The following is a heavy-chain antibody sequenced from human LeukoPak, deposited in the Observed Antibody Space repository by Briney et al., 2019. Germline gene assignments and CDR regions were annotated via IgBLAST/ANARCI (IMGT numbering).Heavy chain of an antibody. Sequence: SGGSLRLSCAASGFTFSDYSLNWVRQAPGKGLEWVSYISSSSSTIYYADSVKGRFTISRDNAKNSLYLQMNSLRVEDTAVYYCARAPELRYFDWLFHFDYWGQGTLVTVSS. CDR3: ARAPELRYFDWLFHFDY. CDR1: GFTFSDYS. CDR2: ISSSSSTI. D-gene: IGHD3-9*01. J-gene: IGHJ4*02. V-gene: IGHV3-48*04.